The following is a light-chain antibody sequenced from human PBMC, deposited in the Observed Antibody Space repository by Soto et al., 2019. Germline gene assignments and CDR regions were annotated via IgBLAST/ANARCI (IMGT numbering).Light chain of an antibody. CDR1: QSLVYKDGNTY. V-gene: IGKV2-30*01. J-gene: IGKJ2*01. CDR2: QVS. CDR3: MQGSLWPHA. Sequence: DVVMTQSPLSLPVTLGQPASISCRSSQSLVYKDGNTYLNWFQQRPGQSPRRLIYQVSSRDSGVPDRFRCSGSRNELPIKIRRGEAWDCWVYYCMQGSLWPHAFGQGTRLEIK.